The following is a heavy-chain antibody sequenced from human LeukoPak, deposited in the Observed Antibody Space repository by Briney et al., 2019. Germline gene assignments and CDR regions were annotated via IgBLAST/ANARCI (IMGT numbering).Heavy chain of an antibody. V-gene: IGHV3-21*01. CDR2: ISSSSSYI. CDR3: ARGRAIQLWSDFDY. Sequence: GGSLRLSCAASGFTFTRHSMNWVRQAPGKGLEWVSSISSSSSYIYYADSVKGRFTISRDNAKNSLYLQMNSLRAEDTAVYYCARGRAIQLWSDFDYWGQGTLVTVSS. D-gene: IGHD5-18*01. CDR1: GFTFTRHS. J-gene: IGHJ4*02.